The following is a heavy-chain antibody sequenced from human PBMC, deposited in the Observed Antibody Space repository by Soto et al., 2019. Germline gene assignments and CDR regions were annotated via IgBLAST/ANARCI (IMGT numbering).Heavy chain of an antibody. Sequence: QVQLVQSGDEVRKPGSSVKVSCKASGYIFVNYGIAWVRQAPGQGLEWMGWISPYSGHTHYASKVQGRLTMTTDTSTSTAYMDLGSLTSDDTAVYYCAMVDNCVTPTPQDVWGQGTTVTVSS. CDR2: ISPYSGHT. V-gene: IGHV1-18*01. CDR3: AMVDNCVTPTPQDV. J-gene: IGHJ6*02. D-gene: IGHD5-12*01. CDR1: GYIFVNYG.